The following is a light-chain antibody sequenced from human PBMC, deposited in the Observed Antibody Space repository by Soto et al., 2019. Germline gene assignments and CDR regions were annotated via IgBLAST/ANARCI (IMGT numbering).Light chain of an antibody. CDR3: QQYGSSSYT. CDR2: GAS. CDR1: QSVSSSY. J-gene: IGKJ2*01. V-gene: IGKV3-20*01. Sequence: EIVLTQSPGTLSLSPGERATLSCRASQSVSSSYLAWYQQKPGQAPRLLIYGASSRATGIPYSFSGSGSGTDFTLTIIRLEPEDFSVYYCQQYGSSSYTFGQGTKLEIK.